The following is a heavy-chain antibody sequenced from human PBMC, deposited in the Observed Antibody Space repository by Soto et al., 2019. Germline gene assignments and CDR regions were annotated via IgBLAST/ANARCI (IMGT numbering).Heavy chain of an antibody. CDR1: GGSISSGGYY. Sequence: SETLSLTCTVSGGSISSGGYYWSWIRQHPGKGLEWIGYIYYSGSTYYNPSLKSRVTISVDTSKNQFSLKLSSVTAADTAVYYCESRGIGDPPSPFDYWGQGTLVTVSS. CDR2: IYYSGST. CDR3: ESRGIGDPPSPFDY. V-gene: IGHV4-31*03. D-gene: IGHD3-16*01. J-gene: IGHJ4*02.